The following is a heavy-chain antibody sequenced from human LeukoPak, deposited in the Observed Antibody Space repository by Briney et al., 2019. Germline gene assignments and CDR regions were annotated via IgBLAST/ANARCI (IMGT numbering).Heavy chain of an antibody. D-gene: IGHD5-24*01. V-gene: IGHV4-39*01. CDR3: ARGLQFEAFDI. CDR2: IYYSGST. CDR1: GVSISRSTYY. Sequence: SETLSLTCTVSGVSISRSTYYWGWIRQPPGKGLEWIGTIYYSGSTYYNPSLKSRVTISLDTSKNQFSLKLNSMTAADTAVFYCARGLQFEAFDIWGQGTMVPVSS. J-gene: IGHJ3*02.